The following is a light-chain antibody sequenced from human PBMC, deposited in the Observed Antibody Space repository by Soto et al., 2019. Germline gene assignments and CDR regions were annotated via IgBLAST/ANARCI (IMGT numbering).Light chain of an antibody. CDR2: KAS. CDR3: QQYNTYSPT. Sequence: DIQMTQSPSTLSAFVGDRVTITCRASQSISGWLAWYQQKPGKAPHLLIYKASSLESGVPSRFSGSGPGTEFTLTISSLQPHDFATYYCQQYNTYSPTFGQGTKVEIK. J-gene: IGKJ1*01. CDR1: QSISGW. V-gene: IGKV1-5*03.